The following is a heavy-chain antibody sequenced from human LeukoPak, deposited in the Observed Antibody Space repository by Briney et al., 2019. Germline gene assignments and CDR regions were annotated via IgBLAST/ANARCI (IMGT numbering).Heavy chain of an antibody. D-gene: IGHD3-10*01. Sequence: ASVTVSYKPSVYTFTHHYIHWVRQAPAQRLEWIGWMNPNSAGTNSAQKFQGRVTMTSDTSISTAYMELSSLRSDDTAVDYWARSGSWWFDPWGRGTMVSVSS. J-gene: IGHJ5*02. CDR2: MNPNSAGT. CDR3: ARSGSWWFDP. V-gene: IGHV1-2*02. CDR1: VYTFTHHY.